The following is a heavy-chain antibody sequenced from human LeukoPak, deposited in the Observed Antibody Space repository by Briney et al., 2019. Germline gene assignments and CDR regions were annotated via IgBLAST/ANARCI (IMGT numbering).Heavy chain of an antibody. J-gene: IGHJ6*03. V-gene: IGHV1-8*01. CDR2: MNRNSGNT. CDR1: GYSFTSCG. CDR3: ARGRRYCTNGMCYSNYYYMDV. Sequence: ASVEVSFKTAGYSFTSCGNNWVRQATGQGREWLGWMNRNSGNTGYAQKFHGRVTMTRNTSISTAYMELSSLRSEDTAVYYCARGRRYCTNGMCYSNYYYMDVWGKGTTVTVSS. D-gene: IGHD2-8*01.